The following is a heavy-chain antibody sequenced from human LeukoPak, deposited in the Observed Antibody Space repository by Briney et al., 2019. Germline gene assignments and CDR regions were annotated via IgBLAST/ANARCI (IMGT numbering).Heavy chain of an antibody. V-gene: IGHV3-15*01. CDR1: GITFSNAW. D-gene: IGHD5-12*01. Sequence: GGSLRLSCAASGITFSNAWMSWVRQAPGKGLEWVGRIKSKTDGGTTDYAAPVKGRFTISRDDSKNTLYLQMNNLKTEDTAVCYCSTEGDSGYESLFDYWGQGTLVTVSS. CDR3: STEGDSGYESLFDY. J-gene: IGHJ4*02. CDR2: IKSKTDGGTT.